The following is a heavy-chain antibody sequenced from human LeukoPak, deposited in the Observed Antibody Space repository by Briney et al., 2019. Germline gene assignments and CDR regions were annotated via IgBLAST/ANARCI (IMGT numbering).Heavy chain of an antibody. CDR1: GFTFSSYW. CDR3: AGGGYTYGLY. V-gene: IGHV3-74*01. J-gene: IGHJ4*02. D-gene: IGHD5-18*01. CDR2: INRDGSST. Sequence: GGSLRLSCAVSGFTFSSYWMHWVRQAPGKGLVWVSRINRDGSSTSYADSVERRFTISRDNTKNTLHLQMNSLRAEDTAVYYCAGGGYTYGLYWGQGDLVTVSS.